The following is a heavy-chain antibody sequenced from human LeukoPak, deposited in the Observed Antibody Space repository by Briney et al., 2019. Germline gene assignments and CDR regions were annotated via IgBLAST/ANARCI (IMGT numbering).Heavy chain of an antibody. V-gene: IGHV3-33*01. CDR2: IWYDGSNK. Sequence: GRSLRLSCAASGFTFSSYGMHWVRQAPGKGLEWVAVIWYDGSNKYYADSVKGRFTISRDNSKNTLYLQMGSLRAEDMAVYYCARYYYDSSGYYYDYWGQGTLVTVSS. CDR1: GFTFSSYG. CDR3: ARYYYDSSGYYYDY. D-gene: IGHD3-22*01. J-gene: IGHJ4*02.